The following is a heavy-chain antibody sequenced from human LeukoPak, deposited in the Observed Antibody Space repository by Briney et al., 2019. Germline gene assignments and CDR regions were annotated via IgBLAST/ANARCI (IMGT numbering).Heavy chain of an antibody. V-gene: IGHV3-30-3*01. CDR2: ISYDGSNK. CDR1: GFTFSNYA. J-gene: IGHJ4*02. Sequence: PGGSLRLSCAASGFTFSNYAMHWVRQAPGKGLEWLAGISYDGSNKYYADSVKGRFTISRDNSKNTLYLQMNSLKTEDTAVYYCTTPGIAVAGRFDYWGQGTLVTVSS. CDR3: TTPGIAVAGRFDY. D-gene: IGHD6-19*01.